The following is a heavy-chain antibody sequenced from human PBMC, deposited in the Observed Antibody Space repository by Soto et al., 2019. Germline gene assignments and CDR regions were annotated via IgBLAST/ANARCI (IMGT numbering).Heavy chain of an antibody. D-gene: IGHD1-26*01. J-gene: IGHJ4*02. CDR3: AKDRYSGTYPTDFDY. CDR1: GFTFSSYG. Sequence: LRFSCAGSGFTFSSYGIHWVRQAPGKGLEWVALISYDGGNEKYTESVKDRFTISRDDSHNVAYLQMSSLRTEDTAMYYCAKDRYSGTYPTDFDYWGQGSLVTVSS. CDR2: ISYDGGNE. V-gene: IGHV3-30*18.